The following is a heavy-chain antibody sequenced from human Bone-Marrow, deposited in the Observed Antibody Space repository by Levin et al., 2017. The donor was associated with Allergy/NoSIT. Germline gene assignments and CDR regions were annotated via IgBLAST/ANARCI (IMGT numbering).Heavy chain of an antibody. J-gene: IGHJ6*02. D-gene: IGHD4-11*01. CDR2: INPNTGDT. CDR3: ASEITTVYFYAMDV. Sequence: EASVKVSCKASGYNFIDYYMQWVRQAPGQGLEWVGWINPNTGDTKYEQKFQDRVTMTRDTSISTAFLELSRLTSDDTAVYYCASEITTVYFYAMDVWGRGTPVTGSS. V-gene: IGHV1-2*02. CDR1: GYNFIDYY.